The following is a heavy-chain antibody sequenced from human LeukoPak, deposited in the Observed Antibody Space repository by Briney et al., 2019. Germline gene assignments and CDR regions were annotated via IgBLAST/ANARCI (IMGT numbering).Heavy chain of an antibody. J-gene: IGHJ4*02. CDR2: IKPDGSET. CDR3: GGFGYEAAVDL. CDR1: GLTFRTYW. V-gene: IGHV3-7*01. D-gene: IGHD3-10*01. Sequence: PGGSLRLSCAASGLTFRTYWMTWLRQAPGKGLEWVANIKPDGSETYYVDPVKGRFTISRDNDKNLLYLQMDSLRGEDTAVYYCGGFGYEAAVDLWGQGTLVTVSS.